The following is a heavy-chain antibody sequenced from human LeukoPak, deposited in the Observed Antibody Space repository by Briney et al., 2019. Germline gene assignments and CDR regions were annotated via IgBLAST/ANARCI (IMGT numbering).Heavy chain of an antibody. CDR1: GYSFTSYW. CDR2: IYPGYSDT. J-gene: IGHJ4*02. Sequence: GESLKISCKGSGYSFTSYWIGWVRQMPGKGLELMGSIYPGYSDTRYSPSCQGQVTISDDTYISTAYLQWSRMKASDTAMYYCARLTRSVSYLDYWGQGTLVTVSS. D-gene: IGHD3-10*01. V-gene: IGHV5-51*01. CDR3: ARLTRSVSYLDY.